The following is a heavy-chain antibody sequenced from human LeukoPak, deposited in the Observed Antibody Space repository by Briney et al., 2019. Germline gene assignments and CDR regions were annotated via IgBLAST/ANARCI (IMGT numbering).Heavy chain of an antibody. CDR2: ISGSGGST. J-gene: IGHJ4*02. D-gene: IGHD1-26*01. V-gene: IGHV3-23*01. CDR1: GFTFSSYA. Sequence: RSGGSLRLSCAASGFTFSSYAMSWVRQAPGKGLEWVSAISGSGGSTYYADSVKGRFTISRDNSKNTLYLQMNSLRAEDTAVYYCAKVEGGSYVVNYFDYWGQGTLVTVSS. CDR3: AKVEGGSYVVNYFDY.